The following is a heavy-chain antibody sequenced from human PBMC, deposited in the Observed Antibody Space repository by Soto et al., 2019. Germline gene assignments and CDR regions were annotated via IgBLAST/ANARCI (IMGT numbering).Heavy chain of an antibody. CDR3: ARDGYSYGINWFDP. CDR2: INHSGST. CDR1: GGSFSGYY. D-gene: IGHD5-18*01. V-gene: IGHV4-34*01. Sequence: SETLSLTCAVYGGSFSGYYWIWIRQPPGKGLEWIGEINHSGSTNYNPSLKSRVTISVDTSKNQFSLKLSSVTAADTAVYYCARDGYSYGINWFDPWGQGTLVTVSS. J-gene: IGHJ5*02.